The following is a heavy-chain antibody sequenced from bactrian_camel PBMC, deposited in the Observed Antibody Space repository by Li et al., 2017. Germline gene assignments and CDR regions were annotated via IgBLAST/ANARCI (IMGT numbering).Heavy chain of an antibody. Sequence: HVQLVESGGGLVQPGGSLRLSCATSGFTFGDFYMSWVRLAPGKGLEWVSNLYTDGITHYADSVKGRFTISKDNAKSTLYLEMNSLKPEDTAIYYCAASRGACSSWTWAPKYKYWGQGTQVTVS. V-gene: IGHV3-2*01. CDR1: GFTFGDFY. D-gene: IGHD6*01. CDR2: LYTDGIT. J-gene: IGHJ4*01. CDR3: AASRGACSSWTWAPKYKY.